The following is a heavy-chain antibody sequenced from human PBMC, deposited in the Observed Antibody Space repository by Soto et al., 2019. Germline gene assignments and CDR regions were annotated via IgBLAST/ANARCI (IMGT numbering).Heavy chain of an antibody. J-gene: IGHJ4*02. CDR2: ISVTGVYI. CDR3: ARDFDGYSRSRSSPLDY. CDR1: GFPFSNYN. V-gene: IGHV3-21*01. Sequence: SGGSLRLSCVASGFPFSNYNMNLVRQSPGKGLEWVSHISVTGVYIHYADAVKGRFTISRDNAKSSVYLQMNSLRAEDTAVYYCARDFDGYSRSRSSPLDYWGQDNRVTV. D-gene: IGHD6-13*01.